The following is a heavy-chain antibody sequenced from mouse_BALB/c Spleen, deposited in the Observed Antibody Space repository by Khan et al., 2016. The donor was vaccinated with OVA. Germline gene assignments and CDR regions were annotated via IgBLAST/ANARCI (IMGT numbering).Heavy chain of an antibody. Sequence: QVQLQQSGPELVRPGVSVKISCKGSGYTFTDYAMHWVKQSHAKSLEWIGVISTYSGNTNYNQKFKGKATMTVDKSSRQAYMELARLTSENSAIYYCSRSYYGNYYAMDYWGQGTSVTVSS. D-gene: IGHD2-10*01. CDR1: GYTFTDYA. CDR2: ISTYSGNT. V-gene: IGHV1S137*01. J-gene: IGHJ4*01. CDR3: SRSYYGNYYAMDY.